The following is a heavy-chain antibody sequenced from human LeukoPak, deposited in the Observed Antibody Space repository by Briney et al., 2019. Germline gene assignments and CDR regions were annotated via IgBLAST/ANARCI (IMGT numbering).Heavy chain of an antibody. J-gene: IGHJ1*01. CDR1: GGTFSSYA. D-gene: IGHD1-26*01. CDR2: IIPIFGTA. Sequence: GASVKVSCKASGGTFSSYAISWVRQAPGQGLKWMGGIIPIFGTANYAQKFQGRVTITTDESTSTAYMELSSLRSEDTAVYYCARVSPATSYSEYFQHWGQGTLVTVSS. V-gene: IGHV1-69*05. CDR3: ARVSPATSYSEYFQH.